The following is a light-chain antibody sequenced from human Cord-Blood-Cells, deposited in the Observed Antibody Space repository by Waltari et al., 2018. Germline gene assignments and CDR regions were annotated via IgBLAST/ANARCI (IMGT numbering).Light chain of an antibody. Sequence: QSVLTQPPSVSGAPGQRVTISCTGSSSNIGAGYDVHWYQQLPGTAPKLLIYGNSKRTSGVPDRFAGSKSGTSASLAITGLQAEDEADYYCKSYDSSLSGWVFGGGTKLTVL. CDR2: GNS. V-gene: IGLV1-40*01. CDR3: KSYDSSLSGWV. CDR1: SSNIGAGYD. J-gene: IGLJ3*02.